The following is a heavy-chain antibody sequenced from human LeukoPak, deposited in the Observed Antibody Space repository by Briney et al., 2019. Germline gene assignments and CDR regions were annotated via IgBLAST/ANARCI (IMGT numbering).Heavy chain of an antibody. CDR3: AGGGGLAVAGTVFNYYYGMDV. CDR1: GDSVSSNSAA. D-gene: IGHD6-19*01. V-gene: IGHV6-1*01. J-gene: IGHJ6*02. CDR2: TYYRSKWYN. Sequence: SQTLSLTCAISGDSVSSNSAAWNWIRQSPSRGLEWLGRTYYRSKWYNDYAVSVKSRITINPDTSKNQFSLQLNSVTPEDTAVYYCAGGGGLAVAGTVFNYYYGMDVWGQGTTVTVSS.